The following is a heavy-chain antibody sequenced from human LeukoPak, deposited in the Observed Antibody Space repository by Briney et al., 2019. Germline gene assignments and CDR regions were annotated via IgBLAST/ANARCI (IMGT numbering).Heavy chain of an antibody. CDR1: GYTFTSYG. CDR2: ISAYNGNT. J-gene: IGHJ4*02. V-gene: IGHV1-18*01. Sequence: GASVKVSCKASGYTFTSYGISWVRQAPGQGLEWMGWISAYNGNTNYAQKLQGRVTMTTDTSTSTAYMELSSLRSEDTAVYYCARLGHKGGYSYVGFDYWGQGTLVTVSS. D-gene: IGHD5-18*01. CDR3: ARLGHKGGYSYVGFDY.